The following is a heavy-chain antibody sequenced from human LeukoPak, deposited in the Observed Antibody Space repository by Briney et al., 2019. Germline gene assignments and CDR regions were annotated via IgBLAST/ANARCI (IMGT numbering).Heavy chain of an antibody. J-gene: IGHJ2*01. D-gene: IGHD6-13*01. CDR1: GYTFTSFW. V-gene: IGHV5-51*01. Sequence: GESLQISCKGSGYTFTSFWIGWVRQMPGKGLEWMGIIYPGNSDTRYSPSFQGQVTISADKSISTAYLQWSSLKASDTAMYFCARHSSSWSYWYFDLWGRGTLVTVSS. CDR2: IYPGNSDT. CDR3: ARHSSSWSYWYFDL.